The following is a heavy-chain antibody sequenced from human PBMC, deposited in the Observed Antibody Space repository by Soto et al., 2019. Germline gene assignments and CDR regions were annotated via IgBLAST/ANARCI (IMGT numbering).Heavy chain of an antibody. CDR1: GRPSCGCC. CDR3: ARGGYRSSTSCYRRHNWFDP. V-gene: IGHV4-34*01. J-gene: IGHJ5*02. D-gene: IGHD2-2*01. Sequence: SETLPLTCAVYGRPSCGCCWGWISPPQAKALVWIGEINHSGRTNYNPSLKSRVTISVDTSKNHFSLKLSSVTAADTAVYYCARGGYRSSTSCYRRHNWFDPWGQGTLVT. CDR2: INHSGRT.